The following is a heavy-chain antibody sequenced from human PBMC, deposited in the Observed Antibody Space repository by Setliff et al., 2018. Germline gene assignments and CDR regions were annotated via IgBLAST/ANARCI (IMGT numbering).Heavy chain of an antibody. V-gene: IGHV3-48*03. Sequence: GGSLRLSCTASGFTFSSYEMNWVRQAPGKGLEWVSFISSSGNTIYYIDSVKGRFTLSRDNTKASLYLQMNGLRPEDTAVYYCARDLGGGHPSYYGMDVWGQGTTVTVSS. D-gene: IGHD1-26*01. J-gene: IGHJ6*02. CDR3: ARDLGGGHPSYYGMDV. CDR2: ISSSGNTI. CDR1: GFTFSSYE.